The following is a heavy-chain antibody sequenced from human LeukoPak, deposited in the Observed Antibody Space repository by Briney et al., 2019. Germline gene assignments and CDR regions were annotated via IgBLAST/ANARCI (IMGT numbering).Heavy chain of an antibody. Sequence: GGSLRLSCAASGFTFNSYAMSWVRQAPGKGLEWVSAISGSGGSTYYADPVKGRFTISRDNSKNTLYLQMNSLRAEDTAVYYCAKVLLNYYDSSGYFDYWGQGTLVTVSS. D-gene: IGHD3-22*01. V-gene: IGHV3-23*01. J-gene: IGHJ4*02. CDR1: GFTFNSYA. CDR3: AKVLLNYYDSSGYFDY. CDR2: ISGSGGST.